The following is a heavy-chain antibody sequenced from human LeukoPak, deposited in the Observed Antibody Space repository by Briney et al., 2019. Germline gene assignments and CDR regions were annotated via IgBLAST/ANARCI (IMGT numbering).Heavy chain of an antibody. Sequence: SVKVFCKASGGTFSSYVISWVRQAPGQGLEWMGGIIPGFGTANYAQKFQGTVTITADVSATTVYMVLNSLRSEDTAVYYCAREPEPAITMVRGEVFDIWGQGTMVIVSS. J-gene: IGHJ3*02. CDR2: IIPGFGTA. D-gene: IGHD3-10*01. CDR3: AREPEPAITMVRGEVFDI. CDR1: GGTFSSYV. V-gene: IGHV1-69*13.